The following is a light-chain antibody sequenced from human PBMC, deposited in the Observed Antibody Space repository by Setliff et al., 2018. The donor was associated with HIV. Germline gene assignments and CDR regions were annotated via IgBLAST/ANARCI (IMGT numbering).Light chain of an antibody. J-gene: IGLJ2*01. Sequence: SYELTQPPSVPVAPGKTARLTCGGNNIGDKSVHWYQQRPGQAPVLVVYDDSDRPSGIPERFSGSNSGNTATLTISSVEAGDEADYYCQVFDNSSDHVVFGGGTQLTVL. CDR3: QVFDNSSDHVV. V-gene: IGLV3-21*03. CDR1: NIGDKS. CDR2: DDS.